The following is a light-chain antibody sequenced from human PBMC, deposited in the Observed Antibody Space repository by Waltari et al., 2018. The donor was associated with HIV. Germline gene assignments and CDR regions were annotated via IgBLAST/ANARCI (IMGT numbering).Light chain of an antibody. J-gene: IGKJ2*01. V-gene: IGKV4-1*01. CDR3: HQYYSTPYT. Sequence: DIVMTQSPDSLAVSLGERATINCKSSQSVLYNSNNKNYLAWYQQKPGQPPKLLIFSGSGSGTDFTLTISSLQAEDVAVYYCHQYYSTPYTFGQGTKLEIK. CDR1: QSVLYNSNNKNY.